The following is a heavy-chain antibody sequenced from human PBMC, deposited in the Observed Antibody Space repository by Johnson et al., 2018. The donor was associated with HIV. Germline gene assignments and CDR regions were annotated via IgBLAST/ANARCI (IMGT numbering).Heavy chain of an antibody. CDR2: ISYDGSNK. J-gene: IGHJ3*02. Sequence: QMLLVESGGGVVQPGRSLRLSCAASGFTFSSYGMHWVRQAPGKGLEWVAVISYDGSNKYYADSVKGRFTISRDNSKNTLYLQMNSLRAEDTAVYYCAKDRNYDILSIWGKGTVVTVSS. CDR3: AKDRNYDILSI. D-gene: IGHD3-9*01. CDR1: GFTFSSYG. V-gene: IGHV3-30*19.